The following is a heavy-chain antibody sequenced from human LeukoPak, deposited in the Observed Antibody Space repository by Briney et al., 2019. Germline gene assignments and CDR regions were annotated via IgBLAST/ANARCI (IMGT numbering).Heavy chain of an antibody. Sequence: SETLSLTCTVSGDSITSGDYYWTWIRQPAGKTLEWIGRIYSSGETVYSPSLKSRVTISLDTSKNQFSLTLNSVTAADTAVYYCARDYSIAAAGTFNWFDPWGQGTLVTVSS. CDR2: IYSSGET. D-gene: IGHD6-13*01. J-gene: IGHJ5*02. CDR3: ARDYSIAAAGTFNWFDP. V-gene: IGHV4-61*02. CDR1: GDSITSGDYY.